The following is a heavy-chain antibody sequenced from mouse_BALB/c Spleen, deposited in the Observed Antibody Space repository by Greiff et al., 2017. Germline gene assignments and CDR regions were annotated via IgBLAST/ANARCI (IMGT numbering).Heavy chain of an antibody. V-gene: IGHV5-6-5*01. CDR1: GFTFSSYA. Sequence: DVKLVESGGGLVKPGGSLKLSCAASGFTFSSYAMSWVRQTPEKRLEWVASISSGGSTYYPDSVKGRFTISRDNARNILYLQMSSLRSEDTAMYYCARADGYFFAYWGQGTLVTVSA. D-gene: IGHD2-3*01. J-gene: IGHJ3*01. CDR2: ISSGGST. CDR3: ARADGYFFAY.